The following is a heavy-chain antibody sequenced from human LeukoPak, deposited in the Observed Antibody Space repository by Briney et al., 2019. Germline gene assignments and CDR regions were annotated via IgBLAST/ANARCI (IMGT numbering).Heavy chain of an antibody. CDR2: ISSSSSYI. Sequence: GGSLRLSCAASGFTFSSYSMNWVRQAPGKGLEWVSSISSSSSYIYYADSVKGRFTISRDNAKNSLYLQMNSLRAEDAAVYYCARERSSGWYGGYMDVWGKGTTVTVSS. CDR3: ARERSSGWYGGYMDV. D-gene: IGHD6-19*01. CDR1: GFTFSSYS. V-gene: IGHV3-21*01. J-gene: IGHJ6*03.